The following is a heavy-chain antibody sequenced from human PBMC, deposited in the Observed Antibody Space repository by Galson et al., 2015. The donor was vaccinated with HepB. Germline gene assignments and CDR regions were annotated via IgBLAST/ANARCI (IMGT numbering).Heavy chain of an antibody. Sequence: TLSLTCTVSGGSISSSSYYWGWIRQPPGKGLEWIGSIYYSGSTYYNPSLKSRVTISVDTSKNQFSLKLSSVTAADTAVYYCASVTTVTTFYYYYGMDVWGQGTTVTVSS. CDR3: ASVTTVTTFYYYYGMDV. D-gene: IGHD4-17*01. CDR1: GGSISSSSYY. CDR2: IYYSGST. V-gene: IGHV4-39*01. J-gene: IGHJ6*02.